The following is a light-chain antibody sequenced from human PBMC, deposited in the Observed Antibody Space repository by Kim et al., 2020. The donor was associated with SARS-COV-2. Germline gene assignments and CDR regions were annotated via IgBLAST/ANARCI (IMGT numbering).Light chain of an antibody. CDR1: SGSIDDNY. Sequence: NFMLTQPHSVSESPGKTVTISCTRSSGSIDDNYVQWYQQRPGGVPTAVIYEDDQRPSGVSDRFSGSIDNSSKSASLTISGLRTEDEADYYCQSYNRDNVLFGGGTQLTVL. CDR2: EDD. CDR3: QSYNRDNVL. V-gene: IGLV6-57*04. J-gene: IGLJ2*01.